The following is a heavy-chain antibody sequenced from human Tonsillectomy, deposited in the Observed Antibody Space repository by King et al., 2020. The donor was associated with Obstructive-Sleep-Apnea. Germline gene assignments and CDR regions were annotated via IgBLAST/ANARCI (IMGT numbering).Heavy chain of an antibody. CDR1: GFNFSRHA. CDR2: TSYDGSTK. Sequence: VQLVESGGGVVQPGKSLRLSCVGSGFNFSRHAIHWVRQTPGKGLEWVAVTSYDGSTKYYVDSVKGRFTISRDNSKNTLYLQMNNLGPEDTAIFYCACNHGSGSYYVEAEPIDIWGQGTMVTVSS. CDR3: ACNHGSGSYYVEAEPIDI. J-gene: IGHJ3*02. D-gene: IGHD3-10*01. V-gene: IGHV3-30*04.